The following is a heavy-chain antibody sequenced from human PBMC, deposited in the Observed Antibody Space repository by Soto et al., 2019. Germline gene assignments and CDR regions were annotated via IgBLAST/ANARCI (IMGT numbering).Heavy chain of an antibody. J-gene: IGHJ4*02. CDR1: GGSISSSRYY. CDR2: IYYTGST. V-gene: IGHV4-39*01. CDR3: FLRGSYSYYTHFYS. D-gene: IGHD3-10*01. Sequence: PSETLSLTCTVSGGSISSSRYYWGWIRQPPGKGLEWIGNIYYTGSTNYSPSLKSRVTISVDTSKNQFSLKLNSVTAADTAIYYCFLRGSYSYYTHFYSWGQGTLVPVSS.